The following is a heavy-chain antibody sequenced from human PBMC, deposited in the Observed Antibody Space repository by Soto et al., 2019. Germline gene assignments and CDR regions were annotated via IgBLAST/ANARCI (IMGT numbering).Heavy chain of an antibody. CDR3: ARVDEKYYDSSGPRDY. D-gene: IGHD3-22*01. J-gene: IGHJ4*02. Sequence: ASVKVSCKASGYTFTSYDINWVRQATGQGLEWMGWMNPNSGNTSYAQKFQGRVTMTTDTSISTAYMELSSLRSEDTAVYYCARVDEKYYDSSGPRDYRGQRTLVTVSS. V-gene: IGHV1-8*01. CDR2: MNPNSGNT. CDR1: GYTFTSYD.